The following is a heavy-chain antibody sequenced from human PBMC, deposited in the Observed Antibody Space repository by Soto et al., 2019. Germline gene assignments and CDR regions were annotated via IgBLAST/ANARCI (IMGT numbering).Heavy chain of an antibody. V-gene: IGHV1-46*02. D-gene: IGHD1-1*01. CDR2: FNPSDGDT. Sequence: QVNLVQSGTEVKKPGASVKLYCQASGYSFNNYYMHWVRQAPGQGLEWMGMFNPSDGDTRYAQQFQGRVTVTGDTSTSTLYMELSILRYEDTVVYYCARDRGGTDWDNESVEIWGQWTMVTVSS. CDR1: GYSFNNYY. J-gene: IGHJ3*02. CDR3: ARDRGGTDWDNESVEI.